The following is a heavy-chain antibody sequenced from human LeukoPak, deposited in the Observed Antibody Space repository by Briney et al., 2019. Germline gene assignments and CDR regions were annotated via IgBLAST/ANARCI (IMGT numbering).Heavy chain of an antibody. CDR1: GGSISSYH. Sequence: SETLSLTCTVSGGSISSYHWSWIRQPPGKGLECIGYIYSSGSTNYNPSLKSRVTMSVDTSKNQFSLKLSSVTAADTAVYYCARARNYYDSSGFYYEGDAFDIWGQGTMVTVSS. V-gene: IGHV4-59*01. CDR3: ARARNYYDSSGFYYEGDAFDI. D-gene: IGHD3-22*01. CDR2: IYSSGST. J-gene: IGHJ3*02.